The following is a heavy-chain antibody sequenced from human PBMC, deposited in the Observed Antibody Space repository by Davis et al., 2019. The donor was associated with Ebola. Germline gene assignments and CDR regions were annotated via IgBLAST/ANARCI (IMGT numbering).Heavy chain of an antibody. CDR1: GDSVSGNSGA. CDR3: ARGWLRTGLDI. Sequence: PSETLSLTCAISGDSVSGNSGAWNWIRQSPSRGLEWLGRTYYSSKWYNDSAVSVKSRTTITPDTSKNQLSLHLNSVTPEDTAVYYCARGWLRTGLDIWGQGTMVIVSS. D-gene: IGHD5-24*01. V-gene: IGHV6-1*01. J-gene: IGHJ3*02. CDR2: TYYSSKWYN.